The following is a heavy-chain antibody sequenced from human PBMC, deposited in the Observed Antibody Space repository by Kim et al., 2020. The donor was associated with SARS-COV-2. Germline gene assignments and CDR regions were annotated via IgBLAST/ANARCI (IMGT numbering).Heavy chain of an antibody. CDR2: IYHSGST. J-gene: IGHJ5*02. CDR1: GYSISSGYY. Sequence: SETLSLTCTVSGYSISSGYYWGWIRQPPGKGLEWIGSIYHSGSTYYNPSLKSRVTISVDTSKNQFSLKLSSVTAADTAVYYCARDSVEGIDYGDYGWFDP. D-gene: IGHD4-17*01. CDR3: ARDSVEGIDYGDYGWFDP. V-gene: IGHV4-38-2*02.